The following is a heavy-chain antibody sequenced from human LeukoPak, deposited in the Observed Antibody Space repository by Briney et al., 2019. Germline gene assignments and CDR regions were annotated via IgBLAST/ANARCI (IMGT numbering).Heavy chain of an antibody. V-gene: IGHV3-48*03. D-gene: IGHD3-10*01. CDR3: ARGSARGPLDY. CDR2: ISSSGSTI. J-gene: IGHJ4*02. Sequence: GGSLRLSCAASGFTFSSYEMNWVRQAPGKGLEWVSYISSSGSTIYYADSVKGRFNIFRDNAKNSLYLQMNSLRAEDTAVYYCARGSARGPLDYRGQGTLVTVSS. CDR1: GFTFSSYE.